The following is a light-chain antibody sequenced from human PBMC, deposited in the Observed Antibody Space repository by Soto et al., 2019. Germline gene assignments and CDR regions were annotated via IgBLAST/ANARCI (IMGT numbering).Light chain of an antibody. J-gene: IGKJ1*01. V-gene: IGKV1-9*01. CDR2: AAS. Sequence: DIQLTQSPSFLSASVGDRVTITCRANEDIINYLAWYQQNPGKAPKLLIYAASTLQSGVPSRFSGSGSGTNFTLTISSLQPEDFATYYCQQLNGYTRTFGQGTKVDIK. CDR3: QQLNGYTRT. CDR1: EDIINY.